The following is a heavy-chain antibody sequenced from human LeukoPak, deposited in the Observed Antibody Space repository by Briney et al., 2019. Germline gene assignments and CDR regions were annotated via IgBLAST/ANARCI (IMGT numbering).Heavy chain of an antibody. D-gene: IGHD1-14*01. CDR3: ARDSYRGPYRWFDP. CDR2: VDPEDGET. J-gene: IGHJ5*02. Sequence: GSSVKISCKVSGYTFTDYYMHWVQQAPGKGLEWMGLVDPEDGETIYAEKFQGRVTITADTSTDTAYMELSSLRSEDTAVYYCARDSYRGPYRWFDPWGQGTLVTVSS. CDR1: GYTFTDYY. V-gene: IGHV1-69-2*01.